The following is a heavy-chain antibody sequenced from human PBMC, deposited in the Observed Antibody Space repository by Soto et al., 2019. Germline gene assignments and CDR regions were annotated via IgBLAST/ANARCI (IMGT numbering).Heavy chain of an antibody. CDR1: GYSFTSYW. D-gene: IGHD3-9*01. CDR3: ASHQVDILTGSRDY. J-gene: IGHJ4*02. CDR2: IDPSDSYT. V-gene: IGHV5-10-1*01. Sequence: PGESLKISCNGSGYSFTSYWISWVRQMPGKGLEWMGRIDPSDSYTNYSPSFQGHVTISADKSISTAYLQWSSLKASDTAMYYCASHQVDILTGSRDYWGKGTLVTVSS.